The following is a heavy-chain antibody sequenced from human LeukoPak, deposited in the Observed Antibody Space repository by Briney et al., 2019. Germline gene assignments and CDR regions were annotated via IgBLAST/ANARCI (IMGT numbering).Heavy chain of an antibody. CDR1: GGSVGSAGHY. Sequence: SETLSLTCTVSGGSVGSAGHYWSWLRQPPGGGLEWIGYIYYISNTNYNPSLKRRVTTSVNPSKNQFSLKLNSVTAADTAMYYCARTQAQSGSYRYYFGYWGQGTLVTVSS. CDR2: IYYISNT. J-gene: IGHJ4*02. V-gene: IGHV4-61*08. D-gene: IGHD1-26*01. CDR3: ARTQAQSGSYRYYFGY.